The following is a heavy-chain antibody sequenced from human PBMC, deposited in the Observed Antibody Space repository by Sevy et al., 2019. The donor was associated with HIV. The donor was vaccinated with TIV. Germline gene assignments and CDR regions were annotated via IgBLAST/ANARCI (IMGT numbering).Heavy chain of an antibody. V-gene: IGHV3-53*01. Sequence: GGSLRLSCAVSGFTVSSNYMTWVRQAPGKGLEWVSVIFSGGSTYYADSVKGRFTISRDNSRNTLSLQMNSLRAEDTAVYYCARESGYSSSPGAFDIWGQGTLVTVSS. CDR3: ARESGYSSSPGAFDI. CDR1: GFTVSSNY. CDR2: IFSGGST. J-gene: IGHJ3*02. D-gene: IGHD6-6*01.